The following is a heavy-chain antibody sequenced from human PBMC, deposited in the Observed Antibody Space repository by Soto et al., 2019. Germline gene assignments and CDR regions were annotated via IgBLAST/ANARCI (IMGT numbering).Heavy chain of an antibody. D-gene: IGHD3-9*01. CDR1: GGSFSGYY. J-gene: IGHJ4*02. V-gene: IGHV4-34*01. CDR2: INHSGST. CDR3: ARVGILAGI. Sequence: SETLSLTCAVYGGSFSGYYWSWIRQPPGKGLEWIGEINHSGSTNYNPSLKSRVTISVDTSKNQFSLKLSSVTAADTAVYYCARVGILAGIWGQGTLVTVSS.